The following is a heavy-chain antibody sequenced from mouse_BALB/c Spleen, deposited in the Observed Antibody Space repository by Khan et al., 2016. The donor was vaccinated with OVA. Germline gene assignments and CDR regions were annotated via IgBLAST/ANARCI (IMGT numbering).Heavy chain of an antibody. CDR2: INPSTGYT. CDR3: AKHGSSSAWLTY. V-gene: IGHV1-7*01. Sequence: VQLQESGAELAKPGASVKMSCKTSGYTFTSYWMHWVKQRPGKGLEWIGYINPSTGYTEYNQRFKDKATLTADKSYNTAYMKLSSLTSEESAVYYCAKHGSSSAWLTYWGQGTLVTVSA. J-gene: IGHJ3*01. D-gene: IGHD1-1*01. CDR1: GYTFTSYW.